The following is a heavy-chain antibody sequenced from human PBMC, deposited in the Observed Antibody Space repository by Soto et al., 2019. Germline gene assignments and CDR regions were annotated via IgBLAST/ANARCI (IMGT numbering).Heavy chain of an antibody. CDR1: GGTFSSYT. CDR3: ARGPYCGGDCSSRCFDP. J-gene: IGHJ5*02. Sequence: SVKVSCKASGGTFSSYTISWVRQAPGQGLEWMGRIIPILGIANYAQKFQGRVTITADKSTSTAYMELSSLRSEDTAVYYCARGPYCGGDCSSRCFDPWGQGTLVTVSP. D-gene: IGHD2-21*01. V-gene: IGHV1-69*02. CDR2: IIPILGIA.